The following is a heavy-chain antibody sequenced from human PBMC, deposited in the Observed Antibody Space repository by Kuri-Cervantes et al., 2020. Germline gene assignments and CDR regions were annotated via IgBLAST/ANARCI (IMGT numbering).Heavy chain of an antibody. CDR1: GYTFTNFG. CDR2: ITTYNGDT. V-gene: IGHV1-18*01. Sequence: ASVKVSCKASGYTFTNFGFSWVRQAPGQGLEWIGWITTYNGDTDYAHKFQGRVTITRDTSASTAYMELSSLRSEDTAVYYCARVPYDFWSGYYGVLDYWGQGTLVTVSS. CDR3: ARVPYDFWSGYYGVLDY. D-gene: IGHD3-3*01. J-gene: IGHJ4*02.